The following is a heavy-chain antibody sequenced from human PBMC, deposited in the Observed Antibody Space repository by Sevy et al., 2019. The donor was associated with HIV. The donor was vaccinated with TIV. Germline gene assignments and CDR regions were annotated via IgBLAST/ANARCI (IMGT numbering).Heavy chain of an antibody. CDR3: TTDREYSDFKGGFDY. D-gene: IGHD4-17*01. V-gene: IGHV3-15*01. J-gene: IGHJ4*02. Sequence: GGSLRLSCAASGLTFTDAWMAWVRQAPGKGLERVGRIRSNTDGGTTEYAAPLKGRFTISRDDSKNTLYLQMNILKSADTAVYYCTTDREYSDFKGGFDYWGRGALVTVSS. CDR1: GLTFTDAW. CDR2: IRSNTDGGTT.